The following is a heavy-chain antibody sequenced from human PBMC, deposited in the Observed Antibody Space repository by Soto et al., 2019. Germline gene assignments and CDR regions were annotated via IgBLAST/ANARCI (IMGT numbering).Heavy chain of an antibody. D-gene: IGHD6-19*01. V-gene: IGHV4-39*01. J-gene: IGHJ4*02. Sequence: QLQLQESGPGLVKPSETLSLTCTVSGGSISSSSYYWGWIRQPPGKGLEWIGSIYYSGSTYYNPSLKRRVTISVDTSKNQVSLTLSPVTAADTAVYYCARLDGSSGSFIDFDYWGQGTLVTVSS. CDR3: ARLDGSSGSFIDFDY. CDR2: IYYSGST. CDR1: GGSISSSSYY.